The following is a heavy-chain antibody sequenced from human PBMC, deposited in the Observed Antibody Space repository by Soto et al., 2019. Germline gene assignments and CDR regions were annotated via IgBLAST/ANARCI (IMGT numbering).Heavy chain of an antibody. J-gene: IGHJ4*02. CDR3: AKERNSWYSSGSDS. CDR2: ISVNGGST. CDR1: GFTFSSCA. D-gene: IGHD2-15*01. V-gene: IGHV3-23*01. Sequence: EVQLLESGGGLVQAGGSLRVSCAASGFTFSSCAMGWVLQAPGKGLEWVSSISVNGGSTYYADSVKGRFTISRDNSKNILYLHMISLRAEDTAVYYCAKERNSWYSSGSDSWGQGNLVTVSS.